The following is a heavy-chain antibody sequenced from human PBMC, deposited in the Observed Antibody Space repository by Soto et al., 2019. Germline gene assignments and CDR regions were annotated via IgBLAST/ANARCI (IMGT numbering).Heavy chain of an antibody. CDR2: IWYDGSNK. V-gene: IGHV3-33*01. Sequence: GGSLRLSCAASGFTFSSYGMHWVRQAPGKGLEWVAVIWYDGSNKYYADSVKGRFTISRDNSKNTLYLQMNSLRAEDTAVYYCARDQKYVVEWLLGYYYYMDVWGKGTTVTVSS. J-gene: IGHJ6*03. CDR1: GFTFSSYG. CDR3: ARDQKYVVEWLLGYYYYMDV. D-gene: IGHD3-3*01.